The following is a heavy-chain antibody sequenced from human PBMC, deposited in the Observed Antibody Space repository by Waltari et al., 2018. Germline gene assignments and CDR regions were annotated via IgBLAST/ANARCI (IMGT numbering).Heavy chain of an antibody. J-gene: IGHJ6*02. CDR1: GGSISSYY. D-gene: IGHD5-12*01. V-gene: IGHV4-59*01. CDR3: ARYPAYDYLYGMDV. CDR2: IYYSGST. Sequence: QVQLQESGPGLVKPSETLSLTCTVSGGSISSYYWSWIRQHPGKGLEWIGYIYYSGSTNSNPSLKSRVTISVDTSKNQFSLKLSSVTAADTAVYYCARYPAYDYLYGMDVWGQGTTVTVSS.